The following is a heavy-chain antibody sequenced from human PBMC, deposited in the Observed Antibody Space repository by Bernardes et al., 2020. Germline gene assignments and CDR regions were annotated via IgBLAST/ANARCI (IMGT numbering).Heavy chain of an antibody. CDR1: GFTFNNYN. CDR3: ARGLHMYNSGWYFDY. D-gene: IGHD6-19*01. J-gene: IGHJ4*02. V-gene: IGHV3-48*01. CDR2: ISPAGTI. Sequence: GGSLRLSCAASGFTFNNYNMNWVRQAPGKGLEWVSYISPAGTIYYADSVKGRFTISRDNAKNSLYLQMSSLRAEDTAVYYCARGLHMYNSGWYFDYWGQGTLVNVSS.